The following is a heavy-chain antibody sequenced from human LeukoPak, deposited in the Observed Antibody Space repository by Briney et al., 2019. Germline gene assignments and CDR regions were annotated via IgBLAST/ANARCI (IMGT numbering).Heavy chain of an antibody. CDR3: AKAFFSGTTVTTDDNWFDP. D-gene: IGHD4-17*01. Sequence: GGSLRLSCAASGFTFSSYAMHWVRQAPGKGLEWVAVISYDGSNKYYADSVKGRFTISRDNSKNTLYLQMNSLRAEDTAVYYCAKAFFSGTTVTTDDNWFDPWGQGTLVTVSS. CDR1: GFTFSSYA. J-gene: IGHJ5*02. V-gene: IGHV3-30*04. CDR2: ISYDGSNK.